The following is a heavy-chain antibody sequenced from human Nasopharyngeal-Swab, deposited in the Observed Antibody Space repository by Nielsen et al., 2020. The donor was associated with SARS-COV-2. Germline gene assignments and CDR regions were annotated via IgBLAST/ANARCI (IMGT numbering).Heavy chain of an antibody. CDR3: ARDTGYSSSGTGFDY. V-gene: IGHV3-74*01. D-gene: IGHD6-19*01. CDR1: GFIFHTYW. J-gene: IGHJ4*02. CDR2: INSDGSGT. Sequence: GGSLRLSCEASGFIFHTYWMHWVRQAPGEGLVWVSRINSDGSGTSYADSVKGRFTISRDNAKNTLYLRVNSLRVEDTAVYYCARDTGYSSSGTGFDYWGQGSLVTVSS.